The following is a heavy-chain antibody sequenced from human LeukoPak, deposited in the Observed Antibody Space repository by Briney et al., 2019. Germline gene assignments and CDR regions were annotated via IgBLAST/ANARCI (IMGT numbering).Heavy chain of an antibody. CDR3: AREESWNYAPGEL. J-gene: IGHJ4*02. Sequence: PGGSLRLSCAASGFAFSSYSMNWVRQAPGKGLEWVSSISSSSSYIYYADSVKGRFTISRDNAKNSLYLQMNSLRAEDTAVYYCAREESWNYAPGELWGQGTLVTVSS. CDR2: ISSSSSYI. V-gene: IGHV3-21*01. CDR1: GFAFSSYS. D-gene: IGHD1-7*01.